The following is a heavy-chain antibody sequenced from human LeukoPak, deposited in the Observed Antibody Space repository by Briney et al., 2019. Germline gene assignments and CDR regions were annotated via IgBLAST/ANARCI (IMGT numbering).Heavy chain of an antibody. CDR3: ARDTRRQSSSGYYLMVAFDI. Sequence: SVKVSCKASGGTFRSYAISWVRQAPGQGLEWMGRIIPIFGTRNYAQKFQGRVTIITDESTSTAYMELSSLRSEDTAVYYCARDTRRQSSSGYYLMVAFDIWGQGTMVTVSS. J-gene: IGHJ3*02. D-gene: IGHD3-22*01. CDR2: IIPIFGTR. V-gene: IGHV1-69*05. CDR1: GGTFRSYA.